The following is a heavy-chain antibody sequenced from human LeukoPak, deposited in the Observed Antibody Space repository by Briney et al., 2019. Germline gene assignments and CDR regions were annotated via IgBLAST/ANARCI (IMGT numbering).Heavy chain of an antibody. CDR2: IIPIFGTA. J-gene: IGHJ4*02. CDR3: ARGALGGSWDY. Sequence: SVKVSCTASGGTFSSYAISWVRQAPGQGLEWMGGIIPIFGTANYAQKFQGRVTITADESTSTAYMELSSLRSEDTAGYYCARGALGGSWDYWCQGTRVIVSS. D-gene: IGHD1-26*01. CDR1: GGTFSSYA. V-gene: IGHV1-69*01.